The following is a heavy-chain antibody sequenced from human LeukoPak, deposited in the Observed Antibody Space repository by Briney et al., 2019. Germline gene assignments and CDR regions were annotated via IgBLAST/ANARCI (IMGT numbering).Heavy chain of an antibody. CDR3: AKDISQNPAAAGY. J-gene: IGHJ4*02. CDR2: ISSSGSTI. Sequence: PGGSLRLSCAASGFTFSDYYMSWIRQAPGKGLEWVSYISSSGSTIYYADSVKGRFTISRDNAKNSLYLQMNSLRAEDTAVYYCAKDISQNPAAAGYWGQGTLVTVSS. V-gene: IGHV3-11*01. CDR1: GFTFSDYY. D-gene: IGHD6-13*01.